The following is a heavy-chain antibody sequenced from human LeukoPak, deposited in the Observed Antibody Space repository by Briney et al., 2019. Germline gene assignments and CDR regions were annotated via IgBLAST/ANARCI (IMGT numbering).Heavy chain of an antibody. CDR3: AKSVVIKRYLDYMDV. V-gene: IGHV3-30*02. CDR1: GSTFSSYG. J-gene: IGHJ6*03. Sequence: GGSLRLSCAASGSTFSSYGIHWVRQAPGKGLEWVAFIRYDGSNTYYLDSVQGRFTISRDNSKNMLYLEMNSLRVEDTAMYYCAKSVVIKRYLDYMDVWGKGTTVTVSS. CDR2: IRYDGSNT. D-gene: IGHD3-22*01.